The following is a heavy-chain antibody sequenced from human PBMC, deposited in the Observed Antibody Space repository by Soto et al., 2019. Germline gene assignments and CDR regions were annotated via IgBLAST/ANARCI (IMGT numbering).Heavy chain of an antibody. J-gene: IGHJ4*02. CDR2: ISGSGGST. CDR1: GFTFSSYA. D-gene: IGHD2-21*01. V-gene: IGHV3-23*01. Sequence: EVQLLESGGGLVQPGGSLRLSCAASGFTFSSYAMSWVRQAPGKGLEWVSAISGSGGSTYYADSVKGRFTISRDNSKNTLYPQMNSLRAEDTAVYYCAKAHFGGGDAPSDYWGQGTLVTVSS. CDR3: AKAHFGGGDAPSDY.